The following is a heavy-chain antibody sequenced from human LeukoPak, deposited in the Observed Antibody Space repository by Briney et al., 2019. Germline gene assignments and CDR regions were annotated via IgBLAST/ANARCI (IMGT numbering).Heavy chain of an antibody. J-gene: IGHJ3*02. CDR2: IIPIFGTA. Sequence: ASVKVSCKASGGTFSSYAISWVRQAPGQGLEWMGGIIPIFGTANYAQKYQGRVTITTDESTSTAYMELSSLRSEDTAVYYCARDGIAAAALGAFDIWGQGTMVTVSS. D-gene: IGHD6-13*01. CDR3: ARDGIAAAALGAFDI. CDR1: GGTFSSYA. V-gene: IGHV1-69*05.